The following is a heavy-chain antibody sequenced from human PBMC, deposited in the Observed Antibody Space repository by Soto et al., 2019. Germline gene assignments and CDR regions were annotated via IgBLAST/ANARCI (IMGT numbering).Heavy chain of an antibody. J-gene: IGHJ4*02. V-gene: IGHV1-69*12. CDR3: ASHTYYYDSSGQKNFDY. Sequence: QVQLVQSGAEVKKPGSSVKVSCKASGGTFSSYAISWVRQAPGQGLEWMGGIIPIFGTANYAQKSQGRVTITADESTSTAYMELSSLRSEDTAVYYCASHTYYYDSSGQKNFDYWGQGTLVTVSS. D-gene: IGHD3-22*01. CDR2: IIPIFGTA. CDR1: GGTFSSYA.